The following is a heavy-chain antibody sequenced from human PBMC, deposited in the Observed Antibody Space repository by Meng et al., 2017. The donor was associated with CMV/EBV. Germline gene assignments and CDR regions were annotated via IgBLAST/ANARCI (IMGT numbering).Heavy chain of an antibody. Sequence: SCKASGGTFSSYGMHWVRQAPGKGLEWVAVIWYDGSNKYYADSVKGRFTISRDNSKNTLYLQMNSLRAEDTAVYYCAKGSRLPEGIYYYGMDVWGQGTTVTVSS. D-gene: IGHD2-2*01. J-gene: IGHJ6*02. CDR2: IWYDGSNK. CDR3: AKGSRLPEGIYYYGMDV. V-gene: IGHV3-33*06. CDR1: GGTFSSYG.